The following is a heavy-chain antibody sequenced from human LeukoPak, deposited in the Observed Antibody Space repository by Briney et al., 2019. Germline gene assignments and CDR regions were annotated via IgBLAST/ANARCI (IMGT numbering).Heavy chain of an antibody. CDR3: ARDRITMVRGVIPLLQP. J-gene: IGHJ4*02. D-gene: IGHD3-10*01. Sequence: GRSLRLSCAASGFTFSSYGMHWVRQAPGKGLEWVAVIWFDGSNKNYADSVKGRFTISRDNSKNTVYLQMNSLRAEDTAVYYCARDRITMVRGVIPLLQPWGQETLVTVSS. V-gene: IGHV3-33*01. CDR1: GFTFSSYG. CDR2: IWFDGSNK.